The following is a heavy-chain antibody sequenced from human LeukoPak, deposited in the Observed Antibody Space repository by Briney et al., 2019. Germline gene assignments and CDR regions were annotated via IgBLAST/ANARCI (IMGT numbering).Heavy chain of an antibody. D-gene: IGHD2-2*01. Sequence: PSETLSLTCAVYGVSFSGYYWSWIRQPPGKGLEWIGEINHSGSTNYNPSLKSRVTISVDTSKNQFSVKLSSVTAADTAVYYCAREVDDRMPADWFDPWGQGTLVTVSS. CDR2: INHSGST. J-gene: IGHJ5*02. CDR3: AREVDDRMPADWFDP. CDR1: GVSFSGYY. V-gene: IGHV4-34*01.